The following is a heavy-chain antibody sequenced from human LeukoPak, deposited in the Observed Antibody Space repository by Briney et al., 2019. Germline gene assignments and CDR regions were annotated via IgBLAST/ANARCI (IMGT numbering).Heavy chain of an antibody. CDR3: ARDGRDSSGFYWRGGPNWFDP. J-gene: IGHJ5*02. CDR1: GGTFSSYA. CDR2: IIPIFVTV. V-gene: IGHV1-69*05. Sequence: SVKVSCKASGGTFSSYAISWVRQAPGQGLEWMGRIIPIFVTVNYAQKFQGRVTITMDESRSTAYMELSGLRSEDTAVYYCARDGRDSSGFYWRGGPNWFDPWGQGTLVTVSS. D-gene: IGHD3-22*01.